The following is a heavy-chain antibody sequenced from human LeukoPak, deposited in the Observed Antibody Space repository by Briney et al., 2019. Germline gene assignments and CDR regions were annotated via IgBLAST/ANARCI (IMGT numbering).Heavy chain of an antibody. CDR2: IHAGGTT. J-gene: IGHJ4*02. CDR3: ARDGLYSYGYSYFDF. D-gene: IGHD5-18*01. Sequence: SETLSLTCAVSGVSVSSYHWSWIRQPAGKRLEWLGRIHAGGTTNCNPSLDSRVTMSVDTSKNQFSLELRSVTAADTAVYYCARDGLYSYGYSYFDFWGQGTLVTVSS. CDR1: GVSVSSYH. V-gene: IGHV4-4*07.